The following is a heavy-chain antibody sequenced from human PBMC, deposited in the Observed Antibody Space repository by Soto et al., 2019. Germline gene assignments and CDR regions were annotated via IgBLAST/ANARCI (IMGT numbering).Heavy chain of an antibody. CDR2: IYYSGST. CDR3: ARGRELHYY. CDR1: GGSISSYY. J-gene: IGHJ4*02. Sequence: QVQLQESGPGLVKPSETLSLTCTVSGGSISSYYWSWIRQPPGKGLEWIGYIYYSGSTNYNPSLKSRVTISVDTSKIQFYLKLSSVTAADTAVYYCARGRELHYYWGQGTLVTVSS. V-gene: IGHV4-59*01. D-gene: IGHD1-7*01.